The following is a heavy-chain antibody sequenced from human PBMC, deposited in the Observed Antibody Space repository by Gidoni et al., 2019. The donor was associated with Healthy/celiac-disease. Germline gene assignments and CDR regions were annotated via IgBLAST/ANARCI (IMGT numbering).Heavy chain of an antibody. CDR1: GFTFGDYA. V-gene: IGHV3-49*04. J-gene: IGHJ6*02. Sequence: EVQLVESGGGLVQPGRSLRLSCTASGFTFGDYAMSWVRQAPGKGLEWVGFIRSKAYGGTTEYAASVKGRFTISRDDSKSIAYLQMNSLKTEDTAVYYCTRARYSGYFYYYYGMDVWGQGTTVTVSS. CDR3: TRARYSGYFYYYYGMDV. CDR2: IRSKAYGGTT. D-gene: IGHD5-12*01.